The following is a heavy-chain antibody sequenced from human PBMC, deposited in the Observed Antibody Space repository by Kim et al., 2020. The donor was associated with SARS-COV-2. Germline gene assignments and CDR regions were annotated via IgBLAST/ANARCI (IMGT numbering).Heavy chain of an antibody. CDR2: IYYSGST. CDR1: GGSISSSGYY. Sequence: SETLSLTCSVSGGSISSSGYYWGWIRQPPGEGLEWIGSIYYSGSTYYNPSLKSRVTISVDTSKNQFSLKISSVTAADTAVYFCARHSGIGTGITYWGQGAPVTVSS. J-gene: IGHJ4*02. CDR3: ARHSGIGTGITY. V-gene: IGHV4-39*01. D-gene: IGHD3-10*01.